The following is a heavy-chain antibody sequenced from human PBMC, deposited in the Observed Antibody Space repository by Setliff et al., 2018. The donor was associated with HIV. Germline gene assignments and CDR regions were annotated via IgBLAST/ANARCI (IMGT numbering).Heavy chain of an antibody. J-gene: IGHJ2*01. D-gene: IGHD5-12*01. V-gene: IGHV4-38-2*01. Sequence: PSETLSLTCAVSGYSISSAYYWGWIRQPPGKGLEWIGSIYHSGGTYYNPSLKSRVTISVDTSKNQFSLKLSSVTAADTAVYCCARRGDGYNYYWYFDIWGRGTLVTVSS. CDR3: ARRGDGYNYYWYFDI. CDR2: IYHSGGT. CDR1: GYSISSAYY.